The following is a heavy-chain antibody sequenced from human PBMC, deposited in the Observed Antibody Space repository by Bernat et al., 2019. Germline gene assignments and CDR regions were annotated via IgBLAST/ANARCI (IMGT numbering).Heavy chain of an antibody. Sequence: EVQLLESGGGLVQPGGSLRLSCAASGFTFSSYAMSWVRQAPGKGLEWVSYISSSSSYTNYADSVKGRFTISRDNAKNSLYLQMNSLRAEDTAVYYCARDRAVRDYYGMDVWGQGTTVTVSS. V-gene: IGHV3-48*04. D-gene: IGHD3-10*01. CDR1: GFTFSSYA. CDR3: ARDRAVRDYYGMDV. J-gene: IGHJ6*02. CDR2: ISSSSSYT.